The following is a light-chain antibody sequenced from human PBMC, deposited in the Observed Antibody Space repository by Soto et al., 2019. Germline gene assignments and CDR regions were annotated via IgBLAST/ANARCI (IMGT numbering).Light chain of an antibody. CDR1: QSVSSN. CDR2: GAS. CDR3: QQYNNWPPFT. J-gene: IGKJ3*01. V-gene: IGKV3-15*01. Sequence: EIVMTQSPATLSVSPGERATLSCRASQSVSSNLAWYQQKPGQAPRLLIYGASTRATGIPARFSGSGSRTEFTLPISSLQSEDFAVYYCQQYNNWPPFTFGPGTKVDIK.